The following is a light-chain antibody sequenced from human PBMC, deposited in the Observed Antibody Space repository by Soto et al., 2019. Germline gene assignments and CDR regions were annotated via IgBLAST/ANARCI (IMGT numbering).Light chain of an antibody. Sequence: SALTQPASVSGSPGQSITISCTGSSSDIGGYDYVSWYQQHPGKAPKLMISDVSHRPSGISNRFSGSKSGNTASLTISGLQAEDEADYYCSSYTVSSTVLFGGGTKVTVL. CDR3: SSYTVSSTVL. CDR2: DVS. CDR1: SSDIGGYDY. J-gene: IGLJ2*01. V-gene: IGLV2-14*01.